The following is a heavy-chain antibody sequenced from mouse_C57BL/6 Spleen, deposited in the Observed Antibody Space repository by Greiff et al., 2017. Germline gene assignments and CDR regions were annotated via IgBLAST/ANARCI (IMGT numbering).Heavy chain of an antibody. V-gene: IGHV1-15*01. CDR2: IDPETGGT. J-gene: IGHJ1*03. CDR3: TNYYGRCLYWYFDV. CDR1: GYTFTDYE. Sequence: VQLQQSGAELVRPGASVTLSCKASGYTFTDYEMHWVKQTPVHGLEWIGAIDPETGGTAYNQKFKGKAILTADKSSSPAYMELRSLTSEYSAVYCFTNYYGRCLYWYFDVWGTGTTVTVSS. D-gene: IGHD1-1*01.